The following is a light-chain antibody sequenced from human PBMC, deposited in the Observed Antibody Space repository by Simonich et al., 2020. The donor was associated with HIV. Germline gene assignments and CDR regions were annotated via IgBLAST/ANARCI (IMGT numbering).Light chain of an antibody. Sequence: QSALTQPRSVSVSPGQSVTISCTGTSSDVGGYKYVSWYQQHPGKAPKLMIYEVSKRPSGVPDRFSGSKSGNTASLTVSGLQAEDEADYYCSSYTGSNTVIFGGGTKLTVL. J-gene: IGLJ2*01. CDR2: EVS. V-gene: IGLV2-11*01. CDR3: SSYTGSNTVI. CDR1: SSDVGGYKY.